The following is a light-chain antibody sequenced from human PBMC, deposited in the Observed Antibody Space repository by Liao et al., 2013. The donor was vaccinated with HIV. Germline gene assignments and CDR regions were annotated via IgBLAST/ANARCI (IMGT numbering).Light chain of an antibody. V-gene: IGLV3-1*01. CDR3: QTWDSGTGV. Sequence: SYELSQLPSLSVSPGQTASFTCSGDKLGDKYVSWYQQKPGQSPVVLIYQDNIRPSGIPERFSGSNSGNTATLTISGTQPIDEAVYYCQTWDSGTGVFGGGTKLTVL. J-gene: IGLJ2*01. CDR2: QDN. CDR1: KLGDKY.